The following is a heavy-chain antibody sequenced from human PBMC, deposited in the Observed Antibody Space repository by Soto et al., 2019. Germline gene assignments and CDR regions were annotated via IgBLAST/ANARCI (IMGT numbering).Heavy chain of an antibody. CDR1: GGTFSSYA. V-gene: IGHV1-69*06. CDR2: IIPIFGTA. D-gene: IGHD6-13*01. Sequence: VASVKVSCKASGGTFSSYAISWVRQAPGQGLEWMGGIIPIFGTANYAQKFQGRVTITADKSTSTAYMELSSLRSEDTAVYYCARDHSSSWYVDYWGQGTLVTVSS. CDR3: ARDHSSSWYVDY. J-gene: IGHJ4*02.